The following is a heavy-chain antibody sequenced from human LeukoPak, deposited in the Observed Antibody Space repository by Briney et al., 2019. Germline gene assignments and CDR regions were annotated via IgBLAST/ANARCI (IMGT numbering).Heavy chain of an antibody. V-gene: IGHV1-46*01. J-gene: IGHJ4*02. Sequence: ASVKVSCKASGYTFTSYYMHWVRQAPGQGLERMGIINPRGGSTSYAQKFQGRVTMTRDMSTSTVYMDLSSLRSEDTAVYYCARDAVWFGELGFDYWGQGTLVTVSS. CDR1: GYTFTSYY. D-gene: IGHD3-10*01. CDR2: INPRGGST. CDR3: ARDAVWFGELGFDY.